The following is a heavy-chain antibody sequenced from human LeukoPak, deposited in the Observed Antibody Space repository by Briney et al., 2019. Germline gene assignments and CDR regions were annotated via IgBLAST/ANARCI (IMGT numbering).Heavy chain of an antibody. CDR3: AAKGNGYTGIYVFAQ. Sequence: PGGSLRLSCAASGFTFSSYGMHWVRQAPGKGLEWVAVISYDGSNKYYADSVKGRFTISRDNSENTLDLQMNSLRAEDTAVYYCAAKGNGYTGIYVFAQWGQGTLVTVSP. CDR1: GFTFSSYG. D-gene: IGHD1-26*01. J-gene: IGHJ4*02. V-gene: IGHV3-30*03. CDR2: ISYDGSNK.